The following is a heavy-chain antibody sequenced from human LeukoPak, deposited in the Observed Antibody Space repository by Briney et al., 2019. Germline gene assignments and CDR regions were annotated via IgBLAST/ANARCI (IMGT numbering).Heavy chain of an antibody. V-gene: IGHV4-34*12. D-gene: IGHD3-10*01. CDR2: IIHSGST. Sequence: PSETLSLTCAVYGGSFSGYYWSWIRQPPGKGLEWIGEIIHSGSTNYNTALKSRVTISVDTSKNQFSLKLSSVTAADTAVYYCARATVNYYGAGSYPLYYFDYWGQGTLVTVSS. J-gene: IGHJ4*02. CDR3: ARATVNYYGAGSYPLYYFDY. CDR1: GGSFSGYY.